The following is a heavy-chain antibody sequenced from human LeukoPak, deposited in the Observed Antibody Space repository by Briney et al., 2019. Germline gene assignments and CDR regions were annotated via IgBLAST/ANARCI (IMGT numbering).Heavy chain of an antibody. Sequence: PSETLSLTSTVSGGSISSSSFYWGSIRQPPGKGLEWIGSIYYTGSAYYNPSLKSRVTISVDTSKNQFSLTLSSVTAADTAVYYCTRRGTATTERFDYWGQGTLVTVSS. V-gene: IGHV4-39*01. CDR2: IYYTGSA. CDR1: GGSISSSSFY. D-gene: IGHD4-11*01. J-gene: IGHJ4*02. CDR3: TRRGTATTERFDY.